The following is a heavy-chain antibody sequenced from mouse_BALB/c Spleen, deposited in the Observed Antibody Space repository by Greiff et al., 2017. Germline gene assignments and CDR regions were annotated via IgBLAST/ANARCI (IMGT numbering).Heavy chain of an antibody. CDR3: ARDGLSYFDY. V-gene: IGHV5-4*02. CDR2: ISDGGSYT. D-gene: IGHD2-2*01. CDR1: GFTFSDYY. J-gene: IGHJ2*01. Sequence: EVQVVESGGGLVKPGGSLKLSCAASGFTFSDYYMYWVRQTPEKRLEWVATISDGGSYTYYPDSVKGRFTISRDNAKNNLYLQMSSLKSEDTAMYYCARDGLSYFDYWGQGTTLTVSS.